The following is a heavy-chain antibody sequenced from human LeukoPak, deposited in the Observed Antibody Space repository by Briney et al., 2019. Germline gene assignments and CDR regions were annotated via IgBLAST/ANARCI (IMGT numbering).Heavy chain of an antibody. J-gene: IGHJ4*02. CDR1: GGSVSSGGYS. Sequence: SETLSLTCAVSGGSVSSGGYSWSWIRQPPGKGLEWIGYISLSGSTYYNPSLKSRVTISVDRSKNQFSLKLSSVTAADTAVYYCARVTPWYFDYWGQGTLVTVSP. V-gene: IGHV4-30-2*01. D-gene: IGHD2-15*01. CDR2: ISLSGST. CDR3: ARVTPWYFDY.